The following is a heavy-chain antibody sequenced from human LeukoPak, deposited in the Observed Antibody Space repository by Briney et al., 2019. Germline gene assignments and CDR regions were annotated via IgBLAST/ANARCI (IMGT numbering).Heavy chain of an antibody. CDR2: ISGSGGST. J-gene: IGHJ5*02. V-gene: IGHV3-23*01. CDR3: AKAGLYCSGGSCYDWFDP. D-gene: IGHD2-15*01. CDR1: GFTFSSYA. Sequence: GGSLRLSCAASGFTFSSYAMSWVRQAPGKGLEWVSAISGSGGSTYYADAVKGRFTISRDNSKNTLYLQMNSLRAEDTAVYYCAKAGLYCSGGSCYDWFDPWGQGTLVTVSS.